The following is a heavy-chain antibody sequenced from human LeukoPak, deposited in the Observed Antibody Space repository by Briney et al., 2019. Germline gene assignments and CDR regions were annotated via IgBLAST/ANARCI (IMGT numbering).Heavy chain of an antibody. CDR3: AVGSSGHPGQSMDV. CDR2: MNPNSGNT. D-gene: IGHD6-19*01. CDR1: GYTFTSYD. Sequence: ASVKVSCKASGYTFTSYDINWVRQATGQGLEWMGWMNPNSGNTGYAQKFQGRVTMTRNTSISTAYMELSSLRSEDTAVYYCAVGSSGHPGQSMDVWGQGTTVTVSS. V-gene: IGHV1-8*01. J-gene: IGHJ6*02.